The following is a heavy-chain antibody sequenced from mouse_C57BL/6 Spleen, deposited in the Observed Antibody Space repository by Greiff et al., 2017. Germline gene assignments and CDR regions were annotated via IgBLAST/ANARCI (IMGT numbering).Heavy chain of an antibody. CDR2: IYPGDGDT. CDR3: ARVYYSNYVDYAMDY. Sequence: VQLQQSGAELVKPGASVKISCKASGYAFSSYWMNWVKQRPGKGLEWIGQIYPGDGDTNYNGKFKGKATLTADKSSSTAYMQLSSLTSEDSAVYFCARVYYSNYVDYAMDYWGQGTSVTVSS. J-gene: IGHJ4*01. CDR1: GYAFSSYW. D-gene: IGHD2-5*01. V-gene: IGHV1-80*01.